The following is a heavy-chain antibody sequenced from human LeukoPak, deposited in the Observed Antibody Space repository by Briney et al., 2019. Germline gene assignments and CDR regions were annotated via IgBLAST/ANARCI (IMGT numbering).Heavy chain of an antibody. CDR1: GYTFTGYY. Sequence: ASVKVSCKAFGYTFTGYYIHWVRQAPGQGLEWMGWINPNSGGTNYAQKFQGRVTMTRDTSISTAYMELSRLRSDDTAEYYCARVPANTATTNFDHWGQGTLVTVSS. J-gene: IGHJ4*02. CDR3: ARVPANTATTNFDH. V-gene: IGHV1-2*02. CDR2: INPNSGGT. D-gene: IGHD4-17*01.